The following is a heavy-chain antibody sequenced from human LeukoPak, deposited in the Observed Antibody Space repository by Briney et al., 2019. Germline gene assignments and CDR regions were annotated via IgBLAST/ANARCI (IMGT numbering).Heavy chain of an antibody. CDR2: ISTSASTI. D-gene: IGHD3-10*01. J-gene: IGHJ4*02. Sequence: GGSLRLSCAASGFTFSSYEMNWVRQAPGKGLEWVSYISTSASTIYYADSVKGRFTISRDNAKNLLYLQLNSLRDDDTAVYYCARDSNYGFDYWGQGTLVTVSS. CDR1: GFTFSSYE. CDR3: ARDSNYGFDY. V-gene: IGHV3-48*03.